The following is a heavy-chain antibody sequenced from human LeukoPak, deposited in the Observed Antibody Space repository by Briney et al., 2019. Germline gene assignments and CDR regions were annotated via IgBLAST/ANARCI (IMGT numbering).Heavy chain of an antibody. Sequence: GASVKVSCKASGYTFTSYDINWVRQATGQGLEWMGWMNPNSGNTGYAQKFQGRVTMTRNTSISTAYMELSSLRSEDTAVYYCASHYGDAYGGIRALNWFDPWGQGTLVTVSS. D-gene: IGHD4-17*01. V-gene: IGHV1-8*01. CDR1: GYTFTSYD. CDR2: MNPNSGNT. J-gene: IGHJ5*02. CDR3: ASHYGDAYGGIRALNWFDP.